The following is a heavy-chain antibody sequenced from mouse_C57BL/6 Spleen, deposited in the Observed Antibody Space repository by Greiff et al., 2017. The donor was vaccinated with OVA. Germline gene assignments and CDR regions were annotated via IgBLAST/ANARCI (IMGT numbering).Heavy chain of an antibody. Sequence: EVQVVESGGGLVKPGGSLKLSCAASGFTFSSYAMSWVRQTPEKRLEWVATISDGGSYTYYPDNVKGRFTISRDNAKNNLYLQMSHLKSEDTAMYYCARSPFITTVVATDYAMDYWGQGTSVTVSS. D-gene: IGHD1-1*01. CDR3: ARSPFITTVVATDYAMDY. CDR2: ISDGGSYT. J-gene: IGHJ4*01. V-gene: IGHV5-4*01. CDR1: GFTFSSYA.